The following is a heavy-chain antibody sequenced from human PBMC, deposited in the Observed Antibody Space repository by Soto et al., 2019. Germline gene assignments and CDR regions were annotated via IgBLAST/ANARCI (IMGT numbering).Heavy chain of an antibody. CDR3: ARDNGWSEPYYFDY. V-gene: IGHV3-21*01. J-gene: IGHJ4*01. CDR2: ISSTSSYI. D-gene: IGHD3-10*01. CDR1: GFTFSSYS. Sequence: GSLLLSCAASGFTFSSYSMNWVRQAPGKGLEWVSLISSTSSYIYYADSVKVRFTISRDNAKNSLYLQMNSLRAEDTAVYYRARDNGWSEPYYFDYWGHGTLVTVYS.